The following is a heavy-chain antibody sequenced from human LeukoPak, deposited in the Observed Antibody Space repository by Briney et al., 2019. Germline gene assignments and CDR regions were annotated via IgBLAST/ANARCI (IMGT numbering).Heavy chain of an antibody. CDR1: GGTFSSYA. CDR3: ARGGYSSGWYGALYY. J-gene: IGHJ4*02. CDR2: IIPTFGTA. D-gene: IGHD6-19*01. V-gene: IGHV1-69*06. Sequence: SVKVSCKASGGTFSSYAISWVRQAPGQGLEWMGGIIPTFGTANYAQKFQGRVTITADKSTSTAYMELSSLRSEDTAVYYCARGGYSSGWYGALYYWGQGTLVTVSS.